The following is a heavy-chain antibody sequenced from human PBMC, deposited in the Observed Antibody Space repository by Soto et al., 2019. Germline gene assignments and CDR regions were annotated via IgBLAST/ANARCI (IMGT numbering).Heavy chain of an antibody. V-gene: IGHV5-51*01. CDR3: ARLGEGSGWHTADY. Sequence: GESLKISCKSSGYSFTNYWIGWVRQMPGKGLEWMGIIYPGDSDTRYSPSFHGQVTISADKSISSAYLQWSSLKASDTTMYYCARLGEGSGWHTADYWGQGTLVTVSS. D-gene: IGHD6-19*01. J-gene: IGHJ4*02. CDR1: GYSFTNYW. CDR2: IYPGDSDT.